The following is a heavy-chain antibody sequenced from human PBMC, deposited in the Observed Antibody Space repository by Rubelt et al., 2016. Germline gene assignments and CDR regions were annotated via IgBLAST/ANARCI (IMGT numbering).Heavy chain of an antibody. D-gene: IGHD6-6*01. CDR3: ARHSYSSSILDY. V-gene: IGHV4-59*08. J-gene: IGHJ4*03. Sequence: NYNPSLKSRVTISVDTSKNQFSLKLSSVTAADTAVYYCARHSYSSSILDYWGHG.